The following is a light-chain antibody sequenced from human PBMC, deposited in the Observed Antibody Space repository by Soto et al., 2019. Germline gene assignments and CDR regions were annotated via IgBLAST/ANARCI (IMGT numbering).Light chain of an antibody. Sequence: QSVLTQPPSASGTPGQRITISCSGSSSNIGSKTVNWYQQVPGTAPKLLIYSTNQRPSGVPDRFSGSKSGTSASLAISGLQSDDEAVYYCAAWDDDLNGFVVFGGGTQLTVL. CDR3: AAWDDDLNGFVV. CDR2: STN. J-gene: IGLJ2*01. CDR1: SSNIGSKT. V-gene: IGLV1-44*01.